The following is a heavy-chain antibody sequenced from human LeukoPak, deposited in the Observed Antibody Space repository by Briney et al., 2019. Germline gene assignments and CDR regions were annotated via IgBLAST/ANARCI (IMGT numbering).Heavy chain of an antibody. CDR2: IKQDGTEK. J-gene: IGHJ4*02. CDR1: GFSFTTYW. Sequence: GESLRLSCAASGFSFTTYWMSWVRQAPGKGLEWVANIKQDGTEKYYVDSVKGRFTISRENAENSLYLQMNSLRAEDTAVYYCARGRSKGGSYRQNDYWGQGTLVTVSS. D-gene: IGHD3-16*02. CDR3: ARGRSKGGSYRQNDY. V-gene: IGHV3-7*01.